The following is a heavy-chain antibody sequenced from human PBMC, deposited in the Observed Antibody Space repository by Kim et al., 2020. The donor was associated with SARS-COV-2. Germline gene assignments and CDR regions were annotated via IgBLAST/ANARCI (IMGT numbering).Heavy chain of an antibody. D-gene: IGHD6-19*01. CDR1: GYTFTSYD. J-gene: IGHJ6*03. CDR2: MNPNSGNT. Sequence: ASVKVSCKASGYTFTSYDINWVRQASGQGLEWMGWMNPNSGNTGYAQKFQGRVTMTRNTSISTAYMELSSLRPEDTAVYYCARGGADSGWYTLGSAYYMDVWGKGTSVTVSS. CDR3: ARGGADSGWYTLGSAYYMDV. V-gene: IGHV1-8*01.